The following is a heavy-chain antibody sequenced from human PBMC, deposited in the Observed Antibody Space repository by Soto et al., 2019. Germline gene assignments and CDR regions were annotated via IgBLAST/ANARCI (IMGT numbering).Heavy chain of an antibody. Sequence: SETLSLTCTVSGGSISSYYWSWIRQPPGKGLEWIGFIYYRGNTNYNPSLKSRVTISVDTSKNQFSLKLSSVTAADTAVYYCARQPGYYDILTGYSTYYFDYWGQGTLVTVSS. V-gene: IGHV4-59*08. CDR1: GGSISSYY. D-gene: IGHD3-9*01. CDR3: ARQPGYYDILTGYSTYYFDY. CDR2: IYYRGNT. J-gene: IGHJ4*02.